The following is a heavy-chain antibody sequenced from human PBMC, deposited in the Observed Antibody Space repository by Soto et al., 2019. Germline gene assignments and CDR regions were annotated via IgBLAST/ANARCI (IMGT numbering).Heavy chain of an antibody. V-gene: IGHV1-69*13. CDR2: IIPIFGTA. Sequence: SVKLACKASGGTFSSYAISWVRQALVQGLEWMGGIIPIFGTANYAQKFQGRVTITADESTSTAYMELSSLRSEDTAVYYCASGYLYYDSSGYHAFDIWGQGTMVTVSS. D-gene: IGHD3-22*01. J-gene: IGHJ3*02. CDR3: ASGYLYYDSSGYHAFDI. CDR1: GGTFSSYA.